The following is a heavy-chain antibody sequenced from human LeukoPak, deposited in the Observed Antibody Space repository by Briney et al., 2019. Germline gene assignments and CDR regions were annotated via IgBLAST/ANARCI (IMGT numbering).Heavy chain of an antibody. D-gene: IGHD7-27*01. J-gene: IGHJ4*02. Sequence: GGSLRLSCAASGFTFSNAWISWVRQAPGKGLEWVGRIKSKTDGGTTDYAAPVKGRFTISRDDSKNTLYLQMNSLKTEDTAVYYCVRELIGGYFDYWGQGTLATVSS. CDR2: IKSKTDGGTT. CDR1: GFTFSNAW. V-gene: IGHV3-15*01. CDR3: VRELIGGYFDY.